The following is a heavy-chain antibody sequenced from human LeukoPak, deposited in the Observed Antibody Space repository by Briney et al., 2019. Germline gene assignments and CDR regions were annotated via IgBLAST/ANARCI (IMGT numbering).Heavy chain of an antibody. CDR3: AKDDSMTLDHFDY. Sequence: GGSLGLPCVASGFTFKNCAMSWVRQAPGKGLEWHSGINYSGGHKYYEDPVKGRFTISRDSSKNTLSLQMNSLTTEDTAVYYCAKDDSMTLDHFDYWGQGALVTVSS. CDR1: GFTFKNCA. CDR2: INYSGGHK. J-gene: IGHJ4*02. V-gene: IGHV3-23*01. D-gene: IGHD4-11*01.